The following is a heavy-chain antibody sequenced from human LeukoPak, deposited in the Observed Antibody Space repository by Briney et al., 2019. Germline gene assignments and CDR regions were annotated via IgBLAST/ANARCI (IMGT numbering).Heavy chain of an antibody. D-gene: IGHD1-14*01. CDR1: GGSISSYY. J-gene: IGHJ4*02. V-gene: IGHV4-59*13. Sequence: SETLSLTCTVSGGSISSYYWSWLRQPPGKGLEWIGYIYYSWSTTYNPTLKSRVTISVDTSNNQCSRKLSSETAADTAVYYCASWEAHRTFHYWGQGTLVTVSS. CDR3: ASWEAHRTFHY. CDR2: IYYSWST.